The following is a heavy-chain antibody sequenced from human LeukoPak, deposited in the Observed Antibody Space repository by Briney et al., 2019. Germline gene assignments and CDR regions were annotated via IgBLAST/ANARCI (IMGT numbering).Heavy chain of an antibody. V-gene: IGHV3-30*03. Sequence: GGSLRLSYAASGFTFSSYGMHWVRQAPGKGLEWVAVISYDGSNKYHADSVKGRFTISRDNSKNTLYLQMNSLRAEDTAVYYCARGFGNVRGVTWGQGTLVTVSS. CDR2: ISYDGSNK. D-gene: IGHD3-10*02. J-gene: IGHJ5*02. CDR3: ARGFGNVRGVT. CDR1: GFTFSSYG.